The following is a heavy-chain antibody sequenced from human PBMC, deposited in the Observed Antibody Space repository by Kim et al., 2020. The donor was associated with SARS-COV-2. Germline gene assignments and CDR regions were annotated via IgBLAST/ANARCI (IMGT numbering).Heavy chain of an antibody. Sequence: GGSLRLSCAASGFTFGDYAMHWVRQAPGKGLEWVSGISWNSGSIGYADSVKGRFTISRDNAKNSLYLQMNSLRAEDTALYYCAKDIRAGRSIAAAGKFYYYYYMDVWGKGTTVTVSS. V-gene: IGHV3-9*01. D-gene: IGHD6-13*01. J-gene: IGHJ6*03. CDR1: GFTFGDYA. CDR2: ISWNSGSI. CDR3: AKDIRAGRSIAAAGKFYYYYYMDV.